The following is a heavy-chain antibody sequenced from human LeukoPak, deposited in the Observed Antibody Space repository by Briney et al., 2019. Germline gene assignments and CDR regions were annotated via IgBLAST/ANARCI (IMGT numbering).Heavy chain of an antibody. CDR1: GGSLSGYY. J-gene: IGHJ5*02. Sequence: AETLSLTCAVYGGSLSGYYWSWIRQPPGKGLEWIGEIKRSGDTKYNPSLKSRVTIAVHTSKNQFSLGLRSVTAADPAMYYCAGGGYGVPYSGSWGQGALVTVSS. V-gene: IGHV4-34*01. CDR2: IKRSGDT. D-gene: IGHD4-17*01. CDR3: AGGGYGVPYSGS.